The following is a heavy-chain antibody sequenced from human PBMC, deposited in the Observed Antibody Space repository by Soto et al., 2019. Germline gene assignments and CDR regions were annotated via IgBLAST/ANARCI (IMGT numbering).Heavy chain of an antibody. D-gene: IGHD6-6*01. V-gene: IGHV6-1*01. CDR1: GDSVSSNSAA. CDR3: ARDSWAARPTYYYYGMDV. CDR2: TYYRSKWYN. J-gene: IGHJ6*02. Sequence: SQTLSLTCAISGDSVSSNSAAWNWIRQSPSRGLEWLGRTYYRSKWYNDYAVSVKSRITINPDTSKNQFSLQLNSVTPEDTAVYYCARDSWAARPTYYYYGMDVWGQGTTVTVSS.